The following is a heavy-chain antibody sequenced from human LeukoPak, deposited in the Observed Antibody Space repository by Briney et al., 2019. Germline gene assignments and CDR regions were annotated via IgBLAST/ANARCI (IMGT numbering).Heavy chain of an antibody. CDR2: IWNDGSKK. D-gene: IGHD3-16*01. Sequence: RTGGSLRLSCAASGFSFSTFGMHWARRAPGKGPEWVAVIWNDGSKKFYAESVKGRFTISRDNSQNTLYLQMNRLRAEDTAVYYCGRDSLGGDYWGQGTLVTVSS. CDR3: GRDSLGGDY. J-gene: IGHJ4*02. V-gene: IGHV3-33*08. CDR1: GFSFSTFG.